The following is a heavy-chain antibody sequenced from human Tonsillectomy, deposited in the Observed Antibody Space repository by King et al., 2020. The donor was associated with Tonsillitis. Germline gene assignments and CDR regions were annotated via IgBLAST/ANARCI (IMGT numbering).Heavy chain of an antibody. CDR2: ISRSSSYI. Sequence: EVQLVESGGGLVKPGGSLKLSCAASGFTFSSYSMNWVRQAPGKGLEWVSSISRSSSYIYYADSVKGRFTISRDNAKNSLYLQMDSLRAEDTAVYYCARDHYGEMATGDYYGMDVWGQGTTVTVSS. D-gene: IGHD5-24*01. CDR3: ARDHYGEMATGDYYGMDV. V-gene: IGHV3-21*01. J-gene: IGHJ6*02. CDR1: GFTFSSYS.